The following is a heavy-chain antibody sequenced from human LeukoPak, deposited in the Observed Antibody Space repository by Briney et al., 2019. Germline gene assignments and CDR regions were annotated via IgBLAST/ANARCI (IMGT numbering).Heavy chain of an antibody. CDR2: ISGSGGST. CDR1: GFTFSSYA. CDR3: AELGITMIGGV. V-gene: IGHV3-23*01. Sequence: GGSLRLSCAASGFTFSSYAMSWVRQAPGKGLEWVSAISGSGGSTYYADSVKGRFTISRDNAKNSLYLRMNSLRAEDTAVYYCAELGITMIGGVWGKGTTVTISS. J-gene: IGHJ6*04. D-gene: IGHD3-10*02.